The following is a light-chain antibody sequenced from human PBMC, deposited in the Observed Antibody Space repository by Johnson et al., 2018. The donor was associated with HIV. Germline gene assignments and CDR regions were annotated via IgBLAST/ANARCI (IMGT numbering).Light chain of an antibody. J-gene: IGLJ1*01. V-gene: IGLV1-51*01. Sequence: HSVLTQPPSVSAAPGQKVTISCSGSSSNIGNNYVSWYQQLPGTAPKLLIYDNNKRPSGIPDRFSGSKSGTSATLGITGLQTGDEADYYCGTWDSSLSAHDYVLGTGTKVTVL. CDR3: GTWDSSLSAHDYV. CDR2: DNN. CDR1: SSNIGNNY.